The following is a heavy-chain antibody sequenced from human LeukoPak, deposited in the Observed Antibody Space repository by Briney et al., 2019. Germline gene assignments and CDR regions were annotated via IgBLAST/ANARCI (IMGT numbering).Heavy chain of an antibody. CDR3: ARLHSSGWYAWFDP. CDR2: ISSSGSTI. V-gene: IGHV3-48*03. Sequence: GGSLRLSCAASGFTFSSYEMNWVRQAPGKGLEWVSYISSSGSTIYYADSVKGRFTISRDNAKNSLYLQMNSLRAEDTAVYYCARLHSSGWYAWFDPWGQGTLVTVSS. D-gene: IGHD6-19*01. J-gene: IGHJ5*02. CDR1: GFTFSSYE.